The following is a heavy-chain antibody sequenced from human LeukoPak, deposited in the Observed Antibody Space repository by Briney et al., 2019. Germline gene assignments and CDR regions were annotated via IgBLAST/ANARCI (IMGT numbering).Heavy chain of an antibody. J-gene: IGHJ4*02. D-gene: IGHD5-24*01. CDR1: GYTLTGYY. CDR3: ARYGSGKDGYNFFDY. Sequence: ASVKVSCKASGYTLTGYYMHWVRQAPGQGLEWMGWINPNSGGTNYAQKFQGRVTMTRDTSISTAYMELSRLRSEDTAVYYCARYGSGKDGYNFFDYWGQGTLVTVSS. CDR2: INPNSGGT. V-gene: IGHV1-2*02.